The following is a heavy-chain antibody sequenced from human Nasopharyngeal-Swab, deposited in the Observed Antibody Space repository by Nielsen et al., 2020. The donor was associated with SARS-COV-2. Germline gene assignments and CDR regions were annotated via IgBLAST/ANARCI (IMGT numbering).Heavy chain of an antibody. CDR2: ISGSGGSI. J-gene: IGHJ4*02. CDR3: AKAPRYYFGSGSFYFEY. CDR1: GFTFSSFA. Sequence: GESLKISCPASGFTFSSFAMRWVRQAPGKGLEWVSSISGSGGSIYYADSVKGRFTISRDNSKNTLYLQMSSLRAEDTAVYYCAKAPRYYFGSGSFYFEYWGQGTLVTVSA. D-gene: IGHD3-10*01. V-gene: IGHV3-23*01.